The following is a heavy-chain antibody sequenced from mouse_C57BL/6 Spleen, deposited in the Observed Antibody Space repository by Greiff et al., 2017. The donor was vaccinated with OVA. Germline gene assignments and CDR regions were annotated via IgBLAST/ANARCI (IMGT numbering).Heavy chain of an antibody. Sequence: VQLQQPGAELVKPGASVKVSCKASGYTFTSSWLTWVKQRPGPGLEWIGRFHPSGSDTNYNQKCKGKSTLTVDKSPSTAYMQLSSLTSEDSAVYYCAIPITTDWYFDVWGTGTTVTVSS. CDR3: AIPITTDWYFDV. J-gene: IGHJ1*03. CDR2: FHPSGSDT. CDR1: GYTFTSSW. D-gene: IGHD1-1*01. V-gene: IGHV1-74*01.